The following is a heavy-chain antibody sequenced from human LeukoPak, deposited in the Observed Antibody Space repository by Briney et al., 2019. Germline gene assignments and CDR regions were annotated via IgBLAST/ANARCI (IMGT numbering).Heavy chain of an antibody. Sequence: TGGSLRLSCAASGFTFSSYWMHWVRQAPGKGLVWVSRINSDGSSTSYADSVKGRFTISRDNAKNTLYLQMNSLRAEDTAVYYCARSRQADIVAYFDYWGQGTLVTVSS. D-gene: IGHD5-12*01. CDR2: INSDGSST. J-gene: IGHJ4*02. CDR3: ARSRQADIVAYFDY. CDR1: GFTFSSYW. V-gene: IGHV3-74*01.